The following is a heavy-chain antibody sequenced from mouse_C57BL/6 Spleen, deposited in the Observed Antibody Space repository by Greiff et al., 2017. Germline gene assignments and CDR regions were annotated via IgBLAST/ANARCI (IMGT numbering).Heavy chain of an antibody. CDR3: ARKGYYSNYNFDY. J-gene: IGHJ2*01. CDR2: IHPNSGST. CDR1: GYTFTSYW. Sequence: QVQLQQPGAELVKPGASVKLSCKASGYTFTSYWMHWVKQRPGQGLEWIGMIHPNSGSTNYNEKFKSKATLTVDKSSSTAYMQLSSLTSEDSAVYYCARKGYYSNYNFDYWGQGTTLTVSS. D-gene: IGHD2-5*01. V-gene: IGHV1-64*01.